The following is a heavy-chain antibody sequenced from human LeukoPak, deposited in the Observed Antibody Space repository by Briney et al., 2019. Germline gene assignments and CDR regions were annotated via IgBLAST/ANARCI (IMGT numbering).Heavy chain of an antibody. Sequence: PSETLSLTCTVSGDSISRSTYYWAWIRQPPGKGLEWIGSVYYGRSPYFNPSLESRATISVGTSKNHFSLKMSSVTAADTAVYYCARSSGTGTFSYWGQGTLVTVSS. CDR2: VYYGRSP. J-gene: IGHJ4*02. CDR3: ARSSGTGTFSY. CDR1: GDSISRSTYY. D-gene: IGHD6-25*01. V-gene: IGHV4-39*02.